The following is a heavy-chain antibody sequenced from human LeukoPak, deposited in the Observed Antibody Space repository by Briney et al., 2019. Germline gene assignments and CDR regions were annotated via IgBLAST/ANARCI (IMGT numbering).Heavy chain of an antibody. CDR1: GFTFSNYG. CDR2: IRYDGSNR. Sequence: GGSLRLSCAASGFTFSNYGMHWVRQAPGKGLEWVAFIRYDGSNRYYADSVKGRFTTSRDNSKNTLYLQMNSLRAEDTAVYYCARALGLVDAFDIWGQGTMVTVSS. D-gene: IGHD6-6*01. J-gene: IGHJ3*02. V-gene: IGHV3-30*02. CDR3: ARALGLVDAFDI.